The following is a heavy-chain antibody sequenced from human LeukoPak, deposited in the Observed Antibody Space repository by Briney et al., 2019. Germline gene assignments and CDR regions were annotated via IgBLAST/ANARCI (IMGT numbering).Heavy chain of an antibody. CDR1: GFTFSSYW. J-gene: IGHJ4*02. CDR3: ASPPGIAAAGTWGY. CDR2: INSGGSST. V-gene: IGHV3-74*01. Sequence: GGSLRLSCAASGFTFSSYWMHWVRQAPGRGLMWVSRINSGGSSTNYADSVKGRFTISSDNAKNTLYLQMNSLRAEDTAVYYCASPPGIAAAGTWGYWGQGTLVTVSS. D-gene: IGHD6-13*01.